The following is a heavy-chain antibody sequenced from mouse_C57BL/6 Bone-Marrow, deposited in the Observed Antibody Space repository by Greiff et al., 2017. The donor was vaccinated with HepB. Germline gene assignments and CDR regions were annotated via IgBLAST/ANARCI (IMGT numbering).Heavy chain of an antibody. D-gene: IGHD1-1*01. CDR3: ARTLYYYGSSRGDY. CDR2: IDPSDSYT. CDR1: GYTFTSYW. Sequence: VQLQQPGAELVMPGASVKLSCKASGYTFTSYWMYWVKQRPGQGLEWIGEIDPSDSYTNYNQKFKGKSTLTVDKSSSTAYMQLSSLTSEDSAVYYCARTLYYYGSSRGDYWGQGTTLTVSS. J-gene: IGHJ2*01. V-gene: IGHV1-69*01.